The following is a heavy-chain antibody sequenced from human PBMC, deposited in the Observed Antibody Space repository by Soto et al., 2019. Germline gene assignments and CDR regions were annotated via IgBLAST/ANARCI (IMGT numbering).Heavy chain of an antibody. CDR2: ISGSGGST. CDR1: GFTFSSYA. V-gene: IGHV3-23*01. CDR3: AKDPPSEDTAMAPFDY. D-gene: IGHD5-18*01. J-gene: IGHJ4*02. Sequence: PGGSLRLSCAASGFTFSSYAMSWVRQAPGKGLEWVSAISGSGGSTYYADSVKGRFTISRDNSKNTLYLQMNSLRAEDTAVYYCAKDPPSEDTAMAPFDYWGQGTLVTVSS.